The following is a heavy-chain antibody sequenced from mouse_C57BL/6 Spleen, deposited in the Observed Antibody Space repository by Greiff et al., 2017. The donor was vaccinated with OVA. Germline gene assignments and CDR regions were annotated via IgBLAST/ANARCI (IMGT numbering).Heavy chain of an antibody. CDR3: ARETGPYYYAMDY. J-gene: IGHJ4*01. CDR2: IYPGDGDT. V-gene: IGHV1-82*01. Sequence: QVQLQQSGPELVKPGASVKISCKASGYAFSSSWMNWVKQRPGKGLEWIGRIYPGDGDTNYNGKFKGKATLTADKSSSTAYMQLSSLTSEDSAVYFCARETGPYYYAMDYWGQGTSVTVSS. CDR1: GYAFSSSW.